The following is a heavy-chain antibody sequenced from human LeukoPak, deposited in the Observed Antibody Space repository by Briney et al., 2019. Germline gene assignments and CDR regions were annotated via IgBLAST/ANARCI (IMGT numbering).Heavy chain of an antibody. CDR1: GFTFSSYS. CDR2: ISSSSSYI. J-gene: IGHJ6*04. D-gene: IGHD2-15*01. Sequence: AGRSLRLSCAASGFTFSSYSMNSVRQPPGKWLEWVSSISSSSSYIYYADSVKGRFTISRDNAKNSLYLQMNRLRAEDTAVYYCARGIAACLRWSYYYYGMDVWGEGTTVTVSS. V-gene: IGHV3-21*01. CDR3: ARGIAACLRWSYYYYGMDV.